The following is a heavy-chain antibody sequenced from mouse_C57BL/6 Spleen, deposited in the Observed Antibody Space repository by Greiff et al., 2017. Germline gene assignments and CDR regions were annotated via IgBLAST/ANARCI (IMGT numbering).Heavy chain of an antibody. Sequence: VKPMESGAELVRPGASVTLSCKASGYTFTDYEMHWVKQTPVHGLEWIGAIDPETGGTAYNQKFKGKAILTADKSSSTAYMELRSLTSEDSAVYYCTRRDGDFDYWGQGTTLTVSS. J-gene: IGHJ2*01. CDR1: GYTFTDYE. D-gene: IGHD3-3*01. V-gene: IGHV1-15*01. CDR3: TRRDGDFDY. CDR2: IDPETGGT.